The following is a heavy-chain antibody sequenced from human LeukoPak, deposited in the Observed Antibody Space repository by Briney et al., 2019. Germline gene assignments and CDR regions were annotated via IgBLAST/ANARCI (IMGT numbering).Heavy chain of an antibody. Sequence: SETLSLTCTVSGGSISSYYWSWIRQPPGKGLEWIGYIYYSGSTNYNPSLESRVTISVDTSKNQFSLKLSSVTAADTAVYYCARAAGFGELWDYWGQGTLVTVSS. CDR2: IYYSGST. D-gene: IGHD3-10*01. V-gene: IGHV4-59*01. J-gene: IGHJ4*02. CDR1: GGSISSYY. CDR3: ARAAGFGELWDY.